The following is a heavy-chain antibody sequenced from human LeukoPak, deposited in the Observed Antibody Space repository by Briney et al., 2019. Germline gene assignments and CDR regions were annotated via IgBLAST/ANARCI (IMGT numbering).Heavy chain of an antibody. CDR1: GGSFSGHY. Sequence: SATLSLTCAAYGGSFSGHYWSRMRQPPGNGLEWISEINHSGNTHNNPSLKSRVTISVDTSKNQFSLKLSSVTAADTAVYYCAREPYSSSSGFDYWGQGTLVTVSS. CDR3: AREPYSSSSGFDY. D-gene: IGHD6-6*01. V-gene: IGHV4-34*01. J-gene: IGHJ4*02. CDR2: INHSGNT.